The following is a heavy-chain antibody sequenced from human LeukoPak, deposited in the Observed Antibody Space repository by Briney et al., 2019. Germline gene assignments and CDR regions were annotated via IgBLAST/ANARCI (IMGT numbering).Heavy chain of an antibody. D-gene: IGHD3-10*01. CDR1: GGSISSYF. Sequence: SETLSLTCTVSGGSISSYFWSWIRQPPGKGLEWIGYIYDSGSTNYNPSLKSRVTISVDTSKSHFSLRLTSVTAADTAVYYCARGVSYYGSGSYYPYYYGLDVWGQGTTVTVSS. CDR3: ARGVSYYGSGSYYPYYYGLDV. CDR2: IYDSGST. J-gene: IGHJ6*02. V-gene: IGHV4-59*01.